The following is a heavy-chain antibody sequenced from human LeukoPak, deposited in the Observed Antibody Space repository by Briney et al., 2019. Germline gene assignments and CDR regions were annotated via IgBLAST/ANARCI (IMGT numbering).Heavy chain of an antibody. CDR2: IYYRGNT. CDR3: ARHYMGSDYSHALDA. Sequence: SETLSLTCTVSGGSISSSTYFWGWIRQPPGKGLAWIGSIYYRGNTYYNPSFKSRVTISVDTSKSQFSLRLNSATAADTAVYYCARHYMGSDYSHALDAWGQGTVVTVSS. CDR1: GGSISSSTYF. J-gene: IGHJ5*02. V-gene: IGHV4-39*01. D-gene: IGHD3-10*01.